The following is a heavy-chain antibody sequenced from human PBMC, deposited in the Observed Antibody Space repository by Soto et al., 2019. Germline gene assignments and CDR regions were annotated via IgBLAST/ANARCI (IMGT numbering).Heavy chain of an antibody. CDR3: GKGGPPDS. V-gene: IGHV3-9*01. J-gene: IGHJ4*02. Sequence: EVQLVESGGGLVQPGRSLRLSCAASGFTFGDYAMHWVRQPPGKGLEWVSGIGWNGGRIDYADSVKGRFTISRDNAKNSLYLQMNSLRAEDTALYYCGKGGPPDSWGQGTLVTVSS. CDR1: GFTFGDYA. CDR2: IGWNGGRI.